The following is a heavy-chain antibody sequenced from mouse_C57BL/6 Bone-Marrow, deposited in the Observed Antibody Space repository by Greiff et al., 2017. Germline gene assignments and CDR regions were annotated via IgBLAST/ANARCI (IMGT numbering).Heavy chain of an antibody. J-gene: IGHJ1*03. V-gene: IGHV14-1*01. CDR3: TMNYYGSSYYWYFDV. CDR1: GFNIKDYY. Sequence: EVKLVESGAELVRPGASVKLSCTASGFNIKDYYMHWVKQRPEQGLEWIGRIDPEDGDTEYAPKFQGKATMTADTSSNTAYLQLSSLTSEDTAVYYCTMNYYGSSYYWYFDVWGTGTTVTVSS. CDR2: IDPEDGDT. D-gene: IGHD1-1*01.